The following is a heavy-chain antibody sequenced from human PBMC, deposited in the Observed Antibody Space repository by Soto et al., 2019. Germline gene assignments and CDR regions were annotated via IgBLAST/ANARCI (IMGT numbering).Heavy chain of an antibody. CDR3: ARSRTYYDFWSGYSI. V-gene: IGHV3-33*01. CDR2: IWYDGSNK. D-gene: IGHD3-3*01. Sequence: PGGSLRLSCAASGFTFSSYGMHWVRQAPGKGLEWVAVIWYDGSNKYYADSVKGRFTISRDNSKNTLYLQMNSLRAEGTAVYYRARSRTYYDFWSGYSIWGQGTLVTVSS. CDR1: GFTFSSYG. J-gene: IGHJ4*02.